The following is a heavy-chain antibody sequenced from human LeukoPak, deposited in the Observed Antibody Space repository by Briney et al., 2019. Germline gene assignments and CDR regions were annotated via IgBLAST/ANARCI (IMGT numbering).Heavy chain of an antibody. J-gene: IGHJ4*02. D-gene: IGHD5-18*01. CDR3: ARDLFSESGYSYDSTDY. Sequence: GGSLRLSCAASGFTFSHYSMNWVRQAPGKGLEWVSSISSGSSYIYYADSLKGRFTISRDNAKNSLYLQMNSLRAEDTAVYYCARDLFSESGYSYDSTDYWGQGTLVTVSS. CDR1: GFTFSHYS. V-gene: IGHV3-21*01. CDR2: ISSGSSYI.